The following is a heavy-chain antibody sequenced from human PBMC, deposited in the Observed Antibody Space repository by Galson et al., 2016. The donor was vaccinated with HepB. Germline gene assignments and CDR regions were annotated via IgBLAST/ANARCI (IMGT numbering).Heavy chain of an antibody. CDR2: IQQDGTER. J-gene: IGHJ3*02. CDR1: GFNFRGYW. CDR3: ARGRTTSCNSAFDI. V-gene: IGHV3-7*03. Sequence: SLRLSCAASGFNFRGYWMSWVRQAPGKGLEWVANIQQDGTERNYVDSVRGRFTISRDNSKNTLYLQVNSLRVEDTAIYYCARGRTTSCNSAFDIWGQGTMVTVSS. D-gene: IGHD2-2*01.